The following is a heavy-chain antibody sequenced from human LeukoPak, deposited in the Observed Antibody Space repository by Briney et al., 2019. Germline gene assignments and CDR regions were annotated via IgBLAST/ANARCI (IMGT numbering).Heavy chain of an antibody. Sequence: ETLSLTCTVSSGSISRNKFYWVWLPPPTGKGLVGSGSLFYTGSTFYNPSLKSRVHMSSDALKNQSTLKVTSVTATDTAVYYCARLVSYDVLTENLYKYYMDVWGKGTTVTDS. CDR2: LFYTGST. J-gene: IGHJ6*03. D-gene: IGHD3-9*01. CDR3: ARLVSYDVLTENLYKYYMDV. CDR1: SGSISRNKFY. V-gene: IGHV4-39*01.